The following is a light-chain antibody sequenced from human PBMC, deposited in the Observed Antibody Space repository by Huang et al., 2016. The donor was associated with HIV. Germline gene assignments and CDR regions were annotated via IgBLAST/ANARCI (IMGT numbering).Light chain of an antibody. CDR1: ESVSNS. CDR3: QQRAKN. CDR2: DGS. Sequence: EVVLTQSPATLSLSPGERATLSCRARESVSNSLAWYKQRPGQAPRPLIYDGSNRATGIPVRFSGSGSGTDFTLTISSLEPEDFAVYYCQQRAKNFGGGTKVEIK. V-gene: IGKV3-11*01. J-gene: IGKJ4*01.